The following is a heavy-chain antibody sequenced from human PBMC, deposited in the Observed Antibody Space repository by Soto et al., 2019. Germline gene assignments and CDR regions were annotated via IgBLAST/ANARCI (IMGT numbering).Heavy chain of an antibody. J-gene: IGHJ3*02. Sequence: PGGSLRLSCAASGFTFSTYAIHWVRQAPGKGLEWVSAISGSGTTAYYADSVKGRFIFSRDNPKNTMYLQMNSLRAEDTAVYFCAKTTDGWFSAFEIWGQGTVVTVSS. CDR3: AKTTDGWFSAFEI. D-gene: IGHD6-19*01. CDR2: ISGSGTTA. CDR1: GFTFSTYA. V-gene: IGHV3-23*01.